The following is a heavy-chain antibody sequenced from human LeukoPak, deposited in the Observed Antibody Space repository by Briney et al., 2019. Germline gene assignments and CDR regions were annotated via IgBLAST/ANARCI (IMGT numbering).Heavy chain of an antibody. CDR1: GYTFTSYG. J-gene: IGHJ5*02. V-gene: IGHV1-18*01. CDR3: ARKWIVGATFGFDP. Sequence: GASVKVSCKASGYTFTSYGISWVRQAPGQGLEWMGWISAYNGNTNYAQKLQGRVTVTTDTSTSTAYMELRSLRSDDTAVYYCARKWIVGATFGFDPWGQGTLVTVSS. D-gene: IGHD1-26*01. CDR2: ISAYNGNT.